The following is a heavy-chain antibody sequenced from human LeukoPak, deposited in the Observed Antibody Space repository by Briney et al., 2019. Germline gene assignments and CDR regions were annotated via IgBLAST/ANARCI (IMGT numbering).Heavy chain of an antibody. CDR2: IWYDGSNK. V-gene: IGHV3-33*01. D-gene: IGHD2-21*02. CDR3: ARDLRAYCGGDCYLADAFDI. Sequence: PGGSLRLSCAASGFTFSSYGMHWVRQAPGKGLEWVAVIWYDGSNKYYADSVKGRFTISRDNSKNTLYLQMNSLRAEDTAVYYCARDLRAYCGGDCYLADAFDIWGQGTMVTVSS. J-gene: IGHJ3*02. CDR1: GFTFSSYG.